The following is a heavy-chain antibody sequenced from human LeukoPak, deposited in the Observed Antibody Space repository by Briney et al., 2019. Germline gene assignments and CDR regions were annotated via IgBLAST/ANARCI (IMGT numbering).Heavy chain of an antibody. Sequence: PGGSLRLSCAASGFTFSSYAMSWVRQAPGKGLEWVSSISSSGSYIYYADSVKGRFTISRDNAKNSLYLQMNSLRAEDTAVYYCARDHSSGFWGQGTLVTVSS. D-gene: IGHD6-19*01. V-gene: IGHV3-21*01. CDR2: ISSSGSYI. CDR3: ARDHSSGF. CDR1: GFTFSSYA. J-gene: IGHJ4*02.